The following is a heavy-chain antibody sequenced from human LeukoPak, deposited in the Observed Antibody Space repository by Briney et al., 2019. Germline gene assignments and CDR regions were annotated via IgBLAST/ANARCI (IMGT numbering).Heavy chain of an antibody. CDR2: IYYSGST. CDR1: GGSISSSSYY. V-gene: IGHV4-39*02. CDR3: AKDLAEGDFWSAESLGFDY. J-gene: IGHJ4*02. D-gene: IGHD3-3*01. Sequence: PETLSLTCTVSGGSISSSSYYWGWIRQPPGKGLEWIGSIYYSGSTYYNPSLKSRVTISVDTSKNQFSLKLSSVTAADTAVYYCAKDLAEGDFWSAESLGFDYWGQGTLVTVSS.